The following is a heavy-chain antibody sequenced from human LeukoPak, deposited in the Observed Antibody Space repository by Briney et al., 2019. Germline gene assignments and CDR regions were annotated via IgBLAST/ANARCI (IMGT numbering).Heavy chain of an antibody. J-gene: IGHJ6*03. CDR3: ARVFDSGSQAYFYYMDV. CDR1: GGSIRGYY. CDR2: IYSSGST. Sequence: SETLSLTCTVSGGSIRGYYWSWIRQPPGKGLEWIGYIYSSGSTNYNPSLKSRVTMSVDTSKNQFSLKVSSVTAADTAVYYCARVFDSGSQAYFYYMDVWGKGTTVTIFS. V-gene: IGHV4-59*01. D-gene: IGHD3-10*01.